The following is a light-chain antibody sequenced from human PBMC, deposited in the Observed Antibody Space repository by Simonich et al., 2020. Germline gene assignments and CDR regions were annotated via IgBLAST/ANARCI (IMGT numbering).Light chain of an antibody. V-gene: IGKV4-1*01. CDR3: QQYYSTPYT. CDR2: WAS. J-gene: IGKJ2*01. Sequence: DIVMTQSPDSLAVSLCERATINCKSRQSVLYSSNNKNYFAWYQQKPGQSPKLLIYWASTRESGVPDRFSGSGSGTDFTLTISSLQAEDVAVYYCQQYYSTPYTFGQGTRLGIK. CDR1: QSVLYSSNNKNY.